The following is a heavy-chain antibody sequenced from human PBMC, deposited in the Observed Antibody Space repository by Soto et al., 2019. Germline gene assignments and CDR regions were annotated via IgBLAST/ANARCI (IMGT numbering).Heavy chain of an antibody. Sequence: SETLSLTCTVSGGSISGSYWAWIRRPPEKGLEYIGHIYYTGGTNYNPSLQSRVTMSVDTSKNQFSLKLSSVTAADTAVYYCARHATGGTYPLDYWGQGILVTVSS. CDR2: IYYTGGT. CDR1: GGSISGSY. D-gene: IGHD1-26*01. CDR3: ARHATGGTYPLDY. J-gene: IGHJ4*02. V-gene: IGHV4-59*08.